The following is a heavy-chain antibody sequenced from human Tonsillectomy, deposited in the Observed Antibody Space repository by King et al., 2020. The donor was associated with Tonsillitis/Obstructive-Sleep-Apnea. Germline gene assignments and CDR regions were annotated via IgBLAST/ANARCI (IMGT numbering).Heavy chain of an antibody. CDR1: GGSISSSSYY. D-gene: IGHD2-2*01. CDR2: IYYSENT. J-gene: IGHJ6*03. V-gene: IGHV4-39*01. Sequence: QLQESGPGLVKPSETLSLTCTVSGGSISSSSYYWGWIRQPPGKGLDWIGTIYYSENTYYNSSLKSRVTISVDTSKNQFSLKLSCVTAADTAVYYCARHGSDIVLVPTEIEWVGYSDYYMDVWGKGTTVTVSS. CDR3: ARHGSDIVLVPTEIEWVGYSDYYMDV.